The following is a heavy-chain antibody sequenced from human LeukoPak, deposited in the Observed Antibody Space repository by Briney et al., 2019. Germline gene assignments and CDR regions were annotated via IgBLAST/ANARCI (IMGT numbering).Heavy chain of an antibody. J-gene: IGHJ4*02. CDR2: MNPNSGNT. CDR3: AREGLDY. CDR1: GYSFTGYF. V-gene: IGHV1-8*03. Sequence: GESLKISCKGSGYSFTGYFIHWVRQAPGQGLEWMGYMNPNSGNTGYAQKFQDRVTITSDTSISTAYMELSSLRSDDTAVYYCAREGLDYWGQGTLVTVSS.